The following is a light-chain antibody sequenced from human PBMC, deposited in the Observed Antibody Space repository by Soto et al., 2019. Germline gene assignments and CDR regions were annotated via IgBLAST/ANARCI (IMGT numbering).Light chain of an antibody. J-gene: IGKJ5*01. CDR1: QSVSTY. CDR2: DTS. V-gene: IGKV3-11*01. Sequence: VLTQSPVTLSLSPGDRATLSCRASQSVSTYLAWYRQTPGQPPRLLIYDTSNRATGVPPRFSGSRSGTDFTLTISSVEPEDFALYFCHQRNTFGQGTRLEMK. CDR3: HQRNT.